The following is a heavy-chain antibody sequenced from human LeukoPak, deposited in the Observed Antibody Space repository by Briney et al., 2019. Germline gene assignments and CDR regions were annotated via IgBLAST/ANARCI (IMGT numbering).Heavy chain of an antibody. CDR2: ISGGSSFT. CDR1: GFTVSSNE. V-gene: IGHV3-21*01. Sequence: AGGSLRLSCAASGFTVSSNEMSWVRQAPGKGLEWVSYISGGSSFTYYVDSVKGRFTISRDNAKNSLYLQMNSLRAEDTAVYYCARDLGYSSGPNYWGQGTRVTVSS. CDR3: ARDLGYSSGPNY. J-gene: IGHJ4*02. D-gene: IGHD6-19*01.